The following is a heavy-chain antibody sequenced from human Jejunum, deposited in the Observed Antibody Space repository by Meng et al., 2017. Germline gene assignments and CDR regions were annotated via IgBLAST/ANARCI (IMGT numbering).Heavy chain of an antibody. CDR1: GFTFSNYP. CDR2: ISDSGGRT. Sequence: GESLKISCAASGFTFSNYPMSWVRQAPGKGLEWVSVISDSGGRTYYTDSVKGRLSISRDNSKNTLYLQMNSLRAEDTAVYYCAKGQTNSWYYFDYWGQGTLVTVSS. CDR3: AKGQTNSWYYFDY. V-gene: IGHV3-23*01. D-gene: IGHD6-13*01. J-gene: IGHJ4*02.